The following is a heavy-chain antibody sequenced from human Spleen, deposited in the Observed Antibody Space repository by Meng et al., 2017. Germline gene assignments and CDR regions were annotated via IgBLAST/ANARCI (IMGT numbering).Heavy chain of an antibody. D-gene: IGHD3-22*01. J-gene: IGHJ4*02. CDR1: GGSISNDGYY. V-gene: IGHV4-31*03. Sequence: SETLSLTCTVSGGSISNDGYYWSWIRQHPGKGLEWIGYIYYTGSTYYNPSLKSRLTMSVDTSENQFSLKLSSVTAADTAMYFCARGRGYYDSSGYLDYWGQGTLVTVSS. CDR2: IYYTGST. CDR3: ARGRGYYDSSGYLDY.